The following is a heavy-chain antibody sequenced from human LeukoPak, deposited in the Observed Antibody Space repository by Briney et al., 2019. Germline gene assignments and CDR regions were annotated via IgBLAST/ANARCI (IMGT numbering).Heavy chain of an antibody. CDR3: ARDKVEGPTKLDY. J-gene: IGHJ4*02. CDR2: IKQDESEK. V-gene: IGHV3-7*01. D-gene: IGHD1-1*01. CDR1: GVAFSSDW. Sequence: GGSLRLSCAASGVAFSSDWMSWVRQAPGKGLEWVANIKQDESEKYYVDSLKGRFTISRDNAKNSLYLQMNSLRAEDTAVYYCARDKVEGPTKLDYWGQGILVTVSS.